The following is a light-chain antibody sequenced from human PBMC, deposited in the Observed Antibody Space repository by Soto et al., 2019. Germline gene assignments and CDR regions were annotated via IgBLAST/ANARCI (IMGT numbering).Light chain of an antibody. CDR2: GAS. V-gene: IGKV3-20*01. CDR3: QQFGTIPFT. CDR1: QSVSSTY. J-gene: IGKJ3*01. Sequence: EIVLTQSPGTLSLSPGERATLSCRASQSVSSTYLGWYQQKPGQAPRLLISGASNRATGIPDRFSGSGSGTAFTLTISTLAPEDFAVYYCQQFGTIPFTFGPGTKVDV.